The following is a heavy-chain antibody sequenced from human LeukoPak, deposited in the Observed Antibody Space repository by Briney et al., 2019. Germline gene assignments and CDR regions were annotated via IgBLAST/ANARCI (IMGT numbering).Heavy chain of an antibody. Sequence: SETLSLTCAVYGGSFSGYYWSWIRQPPGKGLEWIGEINHRGSTNYNPSLKSRVTISVDTSKNQFSLKLSSVTAADTAVYYCARGRRDGYIYDYWGQGTLVTVSS. D-gene: IGHD5-24*01. CDR1: GGSFSGYY. CDR3: ARGRRDGYIYDY. J-gene: IGHJ4*02. CDR2: INHRGST. V-gene: IGHV4-34*01.